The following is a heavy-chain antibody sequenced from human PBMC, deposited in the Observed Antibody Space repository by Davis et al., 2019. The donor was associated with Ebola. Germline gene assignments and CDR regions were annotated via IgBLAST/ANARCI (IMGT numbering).Heavy chain of an antibody. J-gene: IGHJ6*03. CDR2: ISGSGANT. V-gene: IGHV3-23*01. CDR3: VRDYGRGWSSFYYYMDV. D-gene: IGHD3-10*01. Sequence: GESLKISCAASGFTFSTYAVNWVRQAPGKGLEWVSGISGSGANTYYADSVKGRFTISRDNAKNSLYLQMNGLRAEDTAVYYCVRDYGRGWSSFYYYMDVWGKGTTVTVSS. CDR1: GFTFSTYA.